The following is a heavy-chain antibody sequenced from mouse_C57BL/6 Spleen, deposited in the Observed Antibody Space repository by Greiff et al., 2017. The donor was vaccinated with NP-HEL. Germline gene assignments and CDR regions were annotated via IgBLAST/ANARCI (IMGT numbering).Heavy chain of an antibody. V-gene: IGHV1-18*01. CDR1: GYTFTDYH. CDR2: INPNNGGT. D-gene: IGHD2-2*01. CDR3: ARGGYGYDYYYAMDY. Sequence: EVQLQQSGPELVKPGASVKIPCKASGYTFTDYHMDWVKQSHGKSLEWIGDINPNNGGTIYNQKFKGKATLTVDKSSSTAYMELRSLTSEDTAVYYCARGGYGYDYYYAMDYWGQGTSVTVSS. J-gene: IGHJ4*01.